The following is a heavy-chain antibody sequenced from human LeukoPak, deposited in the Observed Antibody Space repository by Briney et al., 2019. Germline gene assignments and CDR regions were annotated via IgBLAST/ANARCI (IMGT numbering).Heavy chain of an antibody. V-gene: IGHV5-10-1*01. CDR3: ARVGYCTSSSFYEEFDH. Sequence: GESLKISCKASGYRFTSYWINWVRQMPGKGLEWMGRVDPSDSYTNYSPSFQGHVTISADKSISTAYLQWSSLKASDTAMYYCARVGYCTSSSFYEEFDHWGQGTLVTVSS. CDR1: GYRFTSYW. CDR2: VDPSDSYT. J-gene: IGHJ4*02. D-gene: IGHD2-2*01.